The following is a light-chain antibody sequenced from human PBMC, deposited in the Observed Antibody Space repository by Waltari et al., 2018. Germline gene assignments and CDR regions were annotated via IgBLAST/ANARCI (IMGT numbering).Light chain of an antibody. CDR2: WAS. Sequence: DIVMTQSPDSLAVSLGERDTINCRSSQNLLYNSDNKNYLAWFQQKPGQPPKLLIYWASTRESGVPDRFSGSGSGTEFTLTISSLQAADVAVYYCQQCYSTPYTFGQGTKLEIK. CDR1: QNLLYNSDNKNY. CDR3: QQCYSTPYT. V-gene: IGKV4-1*01. J-gene: IGKJ2*01.